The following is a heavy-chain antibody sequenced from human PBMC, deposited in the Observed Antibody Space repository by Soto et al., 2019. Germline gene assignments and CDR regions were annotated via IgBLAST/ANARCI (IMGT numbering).Heavy chain of an antibody. Sequence: ASVKVSCKASGYTFTGYYMHWVRQAPGQGLEWMGWINPNSGGTNYAQKFQGWVTMTRDTSISTAYMELSRLRSEDTALYYCARAGLLSSFDSWGQGTLVTVSS. V-gene: IGHV1-2*04. CDR3: ARAGLLSSFDS. J-gene: IGHJ4*02. CDR2: INPNSGGT. CDR1: GYTFTGYY.